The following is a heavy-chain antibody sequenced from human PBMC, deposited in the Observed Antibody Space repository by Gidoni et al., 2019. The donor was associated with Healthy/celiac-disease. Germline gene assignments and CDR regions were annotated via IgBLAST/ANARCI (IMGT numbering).Heavy chain of an antibody. Sequence: QVQLVQSRAEVTKPGASVKVSCKASGYTCTSDDTHWVRQATVQGLEWMGWMNPNRGTTGYAQKFQGRVTMTRNTSIGTAYMELSSLRSEDTAVYYCARGTGYCTNGVCFYYYGMDVWGQGTTVTVSS. CDR3: ARGTGYCTNGVCFYYYGMDV. J-gene: IGHJ6*02. D-gene: IGHD2-8*01. V-gene: IGHV1-8*01. CDR1: GYTCTSDD. CDR2: MNPNRGTT.